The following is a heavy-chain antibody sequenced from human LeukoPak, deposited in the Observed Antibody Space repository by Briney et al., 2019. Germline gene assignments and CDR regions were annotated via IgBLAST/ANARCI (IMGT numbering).Heavy chain of an antibody. Sequence: KASETLSLTCTVSGGSISSYYWSWIRQPPGKGLEGIGYIYYSGSTNYNPSLKSRVTISVDTSKNQYSLKLSSVTAADTAVYYCASSSGYYSIDYWGQGTLVTVSS. CDR1: GGSISSYY. CDR3: ASSSGYYSIDY. V-gene: IGHV4-59*08. J-gene: IGHJ4*02. D-gene: IGHD3-22*01. CDR2: IYYSGST.